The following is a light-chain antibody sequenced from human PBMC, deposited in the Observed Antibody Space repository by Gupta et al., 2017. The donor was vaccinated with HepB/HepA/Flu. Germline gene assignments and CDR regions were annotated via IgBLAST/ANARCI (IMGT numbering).Light chain of an antibody. V-gene: IGKV2-28*01. CDR2: VAS. Sequence: IVMTQSQNYLAINHGEPASISCRSSQTLLHRDGYHFLNWHVQKPGQSPHLLIYVASSRASGVPDRFNGSGSGTDFTLFISRVEAEDVGIYFCMQTLDTPYTFGQGTKLEI. J-gene: IGKJ2*01. CDR1: QTLLHRDGYHF. CDR3: MQTLDTPYT.